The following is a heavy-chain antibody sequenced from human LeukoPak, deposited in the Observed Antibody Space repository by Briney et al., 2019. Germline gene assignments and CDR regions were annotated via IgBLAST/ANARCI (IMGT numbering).Heavy chain of an antibody. D-gene: IGHD6-13*01. Sequence: SETLSLTCTVSGYSISSGSYWGWIRQPPGKELEWIGSIYHSGRTYYNPSLRSRVTISVDTSKNQFSLKLSSVTAADTAVFYCARVEIAAAGVDGLAYRSFDYWGQGTLVTVSS. V-gene: IGHV4-38-2*02. CDR1: GYSISSGSY. CDR3: ARVEIAAAGVDGLAYRSFDY. CDR2: IYHSGRT. J-gene: IGHJ4*02.